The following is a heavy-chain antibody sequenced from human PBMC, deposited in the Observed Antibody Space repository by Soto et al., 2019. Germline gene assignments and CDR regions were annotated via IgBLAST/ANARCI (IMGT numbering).Heavy chain of an antibody. CDR3: ATLDSFGADY. J-gene: IGHJ4*02. Sequence: PGGSLRLSCAASGFTFSSYWMHWVRQAPGKGLVWVSYIVSDGSITKNADFVKGRFTISRDNAKNTVYLQMNSLRAEDTAVYYCATLDSFGADYWGQGTLVTVSS. CDR2: IVSDGSIT. CDR1: GFTFSSYW. D-gene: IGHD3-9*01. V-gene: IGHV3-74*01.